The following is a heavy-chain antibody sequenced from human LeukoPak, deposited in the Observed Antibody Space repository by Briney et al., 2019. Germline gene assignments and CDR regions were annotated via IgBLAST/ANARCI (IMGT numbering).Heavy chain of an antibody. CDR2: ISGSGTII. D-gene: IGHD2-2*02. CDR1: GFSISDYY. Sequence: GGSLRLSCAASGFSISDYYVSWIRQAPGKGLEWISCISGSGTIIYYTDSVKGRLTISRDNAKNSLYLQINSLRAEDTALYYCARPISRYMDVWGKGTTVTVSS. V-gene: IGHV3-11*04. CDR3: ARPISRYMDV. J-gene: IGHJ6*03.